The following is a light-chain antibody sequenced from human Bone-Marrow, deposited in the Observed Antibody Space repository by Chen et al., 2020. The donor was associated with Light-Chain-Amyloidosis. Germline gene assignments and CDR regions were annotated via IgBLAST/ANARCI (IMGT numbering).Light chain of an antibody. J-gene: IGKJ1*01. CDR2: ATT. CDR1: QSVRSY. Sequence: DIQLPQSPSSLSASVGDRVTITCRTSQSVRSYLNWYQPTPVKVPKLLLYATTTLPSEVPARFRGSGSGAEFTLTISSLQAEDFATYYCQQSFRSPPTFGQGTKVEIK. V-gene: IGKV1-39*01. CDR3: QQSFRSPPT.